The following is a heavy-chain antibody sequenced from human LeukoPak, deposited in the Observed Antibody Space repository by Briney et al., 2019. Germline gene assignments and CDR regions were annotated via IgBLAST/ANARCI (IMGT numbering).Heavy chain of an antibody. CDR3: ATTWYDAFDI. Sequence: GGSLRLSCAASGFTVISIYMSWVRQAPGKGLEWVSLIYSGGSTYYADSVRGRFTISRDNSKNTLCLQMNSLRAEDTAVYYCATTWYDAFDIWGQGTMVTASS. J-gene: IGHJ3*02. CDR2: IYSGGST. CDR1: GFTVISIY. V-gene: IGHV3-53*01. D-gene: IGHD2-15*01.